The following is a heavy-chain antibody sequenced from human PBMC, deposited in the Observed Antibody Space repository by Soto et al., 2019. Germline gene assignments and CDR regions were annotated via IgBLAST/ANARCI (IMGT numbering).Heavy chain of an antibody. D-gene: IGHD3-10*01. J-gene: IGHJ4*02. CDR1: GFPFSSYA. V-gene: IGHV3-23*01. CDR3: AKVHGSGSYNNFPDY. Sequence: EVQLLESGGGLVQPGGSLGLSCAASGFPFSSYAMTWVRQAPGKGLEWVSLISGSGGSTYYADSVKGRFTIPGDNSRDTLYLQMNSLRAEDTAVYYCAKVHGSGSYNNFPDYWGQGTLVTVSS. CDR2: ISGSGGST.